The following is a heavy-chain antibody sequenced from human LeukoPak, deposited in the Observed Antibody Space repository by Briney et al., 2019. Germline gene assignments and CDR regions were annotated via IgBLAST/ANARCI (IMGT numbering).Heavy chain of an antibody. CDR1: GYIFTSYW. Sequence: GESLKISCKGSGYIFTSYWIGWVRQLPGKGLEWMGIIYPGDSDTKYSPSFQGQVTISADKSISTAYLQWSSLKAPDTAMYYCARFLYYYDSSGLYYFDYWGQGTLVTVSS. CDR3: ARFLYYYDSSGLYYFDY. V-gene: IGHV5-51*01. J-gene: IGHJ4*02. D-gene: IGHD3-22*01. CDR2: IYPGDSDT.